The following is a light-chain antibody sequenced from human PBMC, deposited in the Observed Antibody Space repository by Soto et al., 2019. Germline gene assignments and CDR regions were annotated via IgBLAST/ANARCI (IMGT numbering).Light chain of an antibody. V-gene: IGLV2-11*01. CDR2: DVS. J-gene: IGLJ2*01. Sequence: QSVLTQPRSVSGSPGQSVTISCTGTSSDVGAYNYVSWFQQHPGKAPKLMMSDVSKRPSGVPDRFSGSKSGTTASLTISGLQAEDEADYYCCSYAGSDTLLFGGGTKLTVL. CDR1: SSDVGAYNY. CDR3: CSYAGSDTLL.